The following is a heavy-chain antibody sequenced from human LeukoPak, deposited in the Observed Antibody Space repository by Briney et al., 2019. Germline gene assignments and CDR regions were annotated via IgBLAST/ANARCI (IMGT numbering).Heavy chain of an antibody. CDR1: GGSFSGYY. D-gene: IGHD3-22*01. V-gene: IGHV4-34*01. CDR2: INHSGST. CDR3: ARSEYVGHGSSGYYGAHYFDY. J-gene: IGHJ4*02. Sequence: PSETLSLTCAVYGGSFSGYYWSWIRQPPGKGLEWIGEINHSGSTNYNPSLKSRVTISLDTSKNQFSLKLSSVTAADTAVYYCARSEYVGHGSSGYYGAHYFDYWGQGTLVTVSS.